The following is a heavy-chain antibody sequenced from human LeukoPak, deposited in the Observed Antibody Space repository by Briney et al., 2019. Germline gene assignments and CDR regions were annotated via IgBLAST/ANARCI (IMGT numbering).Heavy chain of an antibody. Sequence: PSETLSLTCAVYGGSFSDYFWSWIRQSPGKGLEWIGEANHNGSTNYNPSLKSRVTISIDTSKNQFSLKLSSVTAADTAVYYCARGDCSSASCYLSDWFDPWGQGTLVTVSS. J-gene: IGHJ5*02. CDR3: ARGDCSSASCYLSDWFDP. V-gene: IGHV4-34*01. CDR1: GGSFSDYF. D-gene: IGHD2-2*01. CDR2: ANHNGST.